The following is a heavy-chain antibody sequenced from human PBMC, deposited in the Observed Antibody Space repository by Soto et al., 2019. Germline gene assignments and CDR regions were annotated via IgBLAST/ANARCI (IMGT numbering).Heavy chain of an antibody. CDR1: GGSISRYY. J-gene: IGHJ4*02. CDR2: IYTSGST. V-gene: IGHV4-4*07. D-gene: IGHD1-7*01. Sequence: SETLSLTCTVSGGSISRYYWSWIRQPAGKGLEWIGRIYTSGSTNYNPSLKSRVTMSVDTSKNQFSLKLSSVTAADTAVYYCARDTKLELQYYFDYWGQGTLVTVSS. CDR3: ARDTKLELQYYFDY.